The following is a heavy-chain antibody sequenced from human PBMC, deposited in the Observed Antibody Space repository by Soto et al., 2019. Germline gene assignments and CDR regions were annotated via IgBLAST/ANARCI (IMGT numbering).Heavy chain of an antibody. Sequence: GGTLRLSCAASGFTFDYYAMSWVRQAPGKGLEWVSTFSGSGGGAYYADSVKGRFTISRDNSKNTLYLQMSSLRADDTAVYFCAKDRSNSPYYYYGLDVWGQGTTVTVSS. CDR3: AKDRSNSPYYYYGLDV. CDR2: FSGSGGGA. J-gene: IGHJ6*02. V-gene: IGHV3-23*01. D-gene: IGHD6-13*01. CDR1: GFTFDYYA.